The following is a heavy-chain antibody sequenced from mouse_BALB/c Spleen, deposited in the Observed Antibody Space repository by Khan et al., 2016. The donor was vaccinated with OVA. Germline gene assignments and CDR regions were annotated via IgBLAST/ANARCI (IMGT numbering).Heavy chain of an antibody. CDR3: TRGGYSSFAY. J-gene: IGHJ3*01. V-gene: IGHV1-5*01. D-gene: IGHD1-3*01. CDR2: IFPGNSDT. Sequence: VRLQQSGTVLARPGASVKMSCKASGYSFTSYLIHWVKQRPGQGLEWIGDIFPGNSDTSYNQKFKDRAKLTAGTSATTAYMELSSLTNEDSAVYYCTRGGYSSFAYWGQGTLVTVCA. CDR1: GYSFTSYL.